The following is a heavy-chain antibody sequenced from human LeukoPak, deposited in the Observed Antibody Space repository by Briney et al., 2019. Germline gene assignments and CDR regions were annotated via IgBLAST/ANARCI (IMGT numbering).Heavy chain of an antibody. D-gene: IGHD4-17*01. J-gene: IGHJ3*02. CDR3: AREDSGDSYAFDI. CDR2: NNHSGST. V-gene: IGHV4-34*01. Sequence: PSETLSLTCAVYGGSFSGYYWSWIRQPPGKGLEWIGENNHSGSTNYNPSLKSRVTISVDTSKNQFSLKLSSVTAADTAVYYCAREDSGDSYAFDIWGQGTMVTVSS. CDR1: GGSFSGYY.